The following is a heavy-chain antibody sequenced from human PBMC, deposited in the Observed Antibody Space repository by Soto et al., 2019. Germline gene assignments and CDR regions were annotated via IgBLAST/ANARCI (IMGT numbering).Heavy chain of an antibody. CDR1: GGSVSSGSYY. CDR2: IYYSGST. V-gene: IGHV4-61*01. D-gene: IGHD3-10*01. CDR3: ARAGPSGSYSFYSYYGMDV. Sequence: PSETLSLTCTVSGGSVSSGSYYWSWIRQPPGKGLEWIGYIYYSGSTNYNPSLKSRVTISVDTSKNQFSLKLSSVTAADTAVYYCARAGPSGSYSFYSYYGMDVWGQGITVTVSS. J-gene: IGHJ6*02.